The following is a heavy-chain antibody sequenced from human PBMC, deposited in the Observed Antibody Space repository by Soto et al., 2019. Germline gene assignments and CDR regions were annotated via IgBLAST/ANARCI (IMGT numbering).Heavy chain of an antibody. CDR1: GFTFSNYG. CDR2: IWSDGSKN. J-gene: IGHJ4*02. Sequence: QVQLVESGGGVVQPGRSLRLSCAASGFTFSNYGMHWVRQAPGKGLEWVTVIWSDGSKNYYADSVKGRFTISRDNSKNTLSLQMNSLRAEDTAVYYCARGSSRGYCSGGSCYPPAPFDYWGQGTLVTVSS. V-gene: IGHV3-33*01. D-gene: IGHD2-15*01. CDR3: ARGSSRGYCSGGSCYPPAPFDY.